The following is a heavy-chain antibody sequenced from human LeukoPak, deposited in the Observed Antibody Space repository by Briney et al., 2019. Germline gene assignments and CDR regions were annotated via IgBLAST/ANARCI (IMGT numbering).Heavy chain of an antibody. CDR3: ARDGGVYGMDV. CDR1: GFTFSSYA. J-gene: IGHJ6*02. CDR2: ISSSYI. D-gene: IGHD3-3*01. Sequence: GGSLRLSCAASGFTFSSYAMSWVRQAPGKGLEWVSSISSSYIYYADSVKGRFTISRDNAKNSLYLQMNSLRAEDTAVYYCARDGGVYGMDVWGQGTTVTVSS. V-gene: IGHV3-21*01.